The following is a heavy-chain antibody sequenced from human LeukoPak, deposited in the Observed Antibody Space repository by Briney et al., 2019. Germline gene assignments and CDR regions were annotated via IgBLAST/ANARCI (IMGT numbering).Heavy chain of an antibody. V-gene: IGHV5-51*01. CDR1: GYSFSSYW. CDR2: IYPGDSDT. D-gene: IGHD6-19*01. J-gene: IGHJ4*02. CDR3: ARHRPYXSGXRHFDY. Sequence: GESLKISCKGSGYSFSSYWIGWVRQMPGKGLEWMGIIYPGDSDTRYSPSFQGQVTISADKSISTAYLQWSSLTASDTAMYYCARHRPYXSGXRHFDYWGQGTLVTVSS.